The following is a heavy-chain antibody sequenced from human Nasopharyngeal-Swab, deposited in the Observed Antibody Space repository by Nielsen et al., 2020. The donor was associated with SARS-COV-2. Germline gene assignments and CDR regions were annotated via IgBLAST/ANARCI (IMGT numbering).Heavy chain of an antibody. CDR3: ARMYYDSSGYYGAFDY. Sequence: ASVKVSCKASGYTFTSYYMHWVRQAPGQGLEWIGIINPSGGSTSYAQKFQGRVTMTRDTSISTAYMELSRLRSDDTAVYYCARMYYDSSGYYGAFDYWGQGTLVTVSS. CDR1: GYTFTSYY. V-gene: IGHV1-46*01. CDR2: INPSGGST. D-gene: IGHD3-22*01. J-gene: IGHJ4*02.